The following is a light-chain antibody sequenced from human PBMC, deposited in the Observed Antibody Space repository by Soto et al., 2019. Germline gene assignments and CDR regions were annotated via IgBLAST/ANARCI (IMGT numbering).Light chain of an antibody. J-gene: IGKJ5*01. CDR1: QSISSW. CDR2: DAS. Sequence: DIQLTQSPSALSASVGARVTITCRASQSISSWVAWYQQTPGKAPKLRVYDASSLESGVPSRFSGSGSGTEFTLTISSLLPDDFATYYCQQYNSYSRSTFGQGTRLEIK. V-gene: IGKV1-5*01. CDR3: QQYNSYSRST.